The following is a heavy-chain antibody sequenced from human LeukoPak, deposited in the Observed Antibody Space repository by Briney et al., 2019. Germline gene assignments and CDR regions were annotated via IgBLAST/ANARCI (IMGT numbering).Heavy chain of an antibody. CDR3: ARKAGDL. Sequence: SSETLSLTCAVSGASISSYFWSWIRQPPGEGLEWIGTIYYSGSTNYNLSLKSRVTISLDTSKNQFSLELRSVTAADTAVYYCARKAGDLWGQGTLVTVSS. CDR2: IYYSGST. V-gene: IGHV4-59*01. CDR1: GASISSYF. J-gene: IGHJ5*02.